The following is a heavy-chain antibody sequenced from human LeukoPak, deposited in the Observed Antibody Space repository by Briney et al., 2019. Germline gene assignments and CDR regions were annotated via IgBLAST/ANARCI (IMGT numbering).Heavy chain of an antibody. V-gene: IGHV3-21*01. CDR3: ARAPDIGYCSSTSCYGGDYYYYGMDV. J-gene: IGHJ6*02. CDR1: GFTFSNYI. Sequence: GVCLRLSHAASGFTFSNYIMNWVSQAPGKGLEWVSSIIRSSGNILYTDSVKGRFTISRDNAKNSLYLQMNSLRAEDTRVYYWARAPDIGYCSSTSCYGGDYYYYGMDVWGQGTTVTVSS. CDR2: IIRSSGNI. D-gene: IGHD2-2*01.